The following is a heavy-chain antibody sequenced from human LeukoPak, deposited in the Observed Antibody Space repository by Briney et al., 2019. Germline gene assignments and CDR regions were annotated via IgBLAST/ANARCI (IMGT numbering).Heavy chain of an antibody. CDR3: ARDEGDDSSGYYYGFDY. CDR1: GFTFSSYW. CDR2: IKQDGSEK. Sequence: GGSLRLSCAASGFTFSSYWMSWVRQAPGEGLEWVANIKQDGSEKYYVDSVKGRFTISRDNAKNSLYLQMNSLRAEDTAVYYCARDEGDDSSGYYYGFDYWGQGTLVTVSS. V-gene: IGHV3-7*01. J-gene: IGHJ4*02. D-gene: IGHD3-22*01.